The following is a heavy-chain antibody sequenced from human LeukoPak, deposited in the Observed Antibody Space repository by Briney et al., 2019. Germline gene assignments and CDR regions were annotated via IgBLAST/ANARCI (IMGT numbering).Heavy chain of an antibody. V-gene: IGHV1-69*13. CDR3: ARVSGYASYYYYMDV. Sequence: ASVKVSCKVSGYTLTELSMHWVRQAPGQGLEWMGGIIPIFGTANYAQKFQGRVTITADESTSTAYMELSSLRSEDTAVYYCARVSGYASYYYYMDVWGKGTTVTVSS. J-gene: IGHJ6*03. CDR1: GYTLTELS. CDR2: IIPIFGTA. D-gene: IGHD5-12*01.